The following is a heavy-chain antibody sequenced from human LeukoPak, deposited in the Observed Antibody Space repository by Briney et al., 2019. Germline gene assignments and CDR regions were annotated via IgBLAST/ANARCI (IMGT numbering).Heavy chain of an antibody. J-gene: IGHJ5*02. Sequence: ASVKVSCKASGYTFTNYGISWLRQTPGQGLEWMGWIGVYNGSTKYAQNFQGRVTMTSDTSTSTAYMELRSLRSDDTAVYYCARDGPSNLQETTGWFDPWGQGTLVTVSS. CDR2: IGVYNGST. CDR3: ARDGPSNLQETTGWFDP. CDR1: GYTFTNYG. V-gene: IGHV1-18*01. D-gene: IGHD4-17*01.